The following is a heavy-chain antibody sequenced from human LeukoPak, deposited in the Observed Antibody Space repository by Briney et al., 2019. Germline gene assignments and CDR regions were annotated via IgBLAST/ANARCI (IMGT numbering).Heavy chain of an antibody. Sequence: GASVKVSCKASGYTFTGYYMHWVRQAPGQGLEWMGRIIPILGIANYAQKFQGRVTITADKSTSTAYMELSSLRSEDTAVYYCASRGKGFYYYGMDVWGQGTTVTVSS. V-gene: IGHV1-69*02. CDR2: IIPILGIA. CDR1: GYTFTGYY. J-gene: IGHJ6*02. CDR3: ASRGKGFYYYGMDV.